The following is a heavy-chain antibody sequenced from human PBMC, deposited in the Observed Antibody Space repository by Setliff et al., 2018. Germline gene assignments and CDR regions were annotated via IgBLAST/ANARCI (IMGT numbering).Heavy chain of an antibody. CDR3: AKDRVSDGIWDFDS. Sequence: PGGSLRLSCEASGFTFSSYSMNWVRQAPGKGLEWVAQISYSGGSISYADSVKGRFTISRDNARNSLYLQMNSLRAEDTATYSCAKDRVSDGIWDFDSWGQGLMVTVSS. D-gene: IGHD1-20*01. CDR1: GFTFSSYS. V-gene: IGHV3-48*01. CDR2: ISYSGGSI. J-gene: IGHJ4*02.